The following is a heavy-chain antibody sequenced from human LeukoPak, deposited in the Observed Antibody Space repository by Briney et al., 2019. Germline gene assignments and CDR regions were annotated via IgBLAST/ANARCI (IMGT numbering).Heavy chain of an antibody. J-gene: IGHJ4*02. CDR3: AEDKSLAAYTLDY. D-gene: IGHD6-6*01. CDR1: GFTSGNNA. CDR2: ISGSGDTT. Sequence: PGGSLRLSCAASGFTSGNNAMSWVRQAPGKGLEWVSGISGSGDTTYYADSVKGRFTISRDNSKNMLYLQMNSLRAEDTAVYYCAEDKSLAAYTLDYWGQGTLVTVSS. V-gene: IGHV3-23*01.